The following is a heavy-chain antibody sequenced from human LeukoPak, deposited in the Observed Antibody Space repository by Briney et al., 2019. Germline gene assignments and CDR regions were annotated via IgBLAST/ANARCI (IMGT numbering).Heavy chain of an antibody. D-gene: IGHD3-10*01. J-gene: IGHJ3*02. Sequence: GGSLRLSCAASGFTFSSYAMYWVRQAPGKGLEWVAVISYDGSDKFYADSVKGRFTISRDKAKNTLYLQMNRLRAEDTAVYYCARGGSYSHNAFDIWGQGTMVTVSS. V-gene: IGHV3-30*04. CDR1: GFTFSSYA. CDR3: ARGGSYSHNAFDI. CDR2: ISYDGSDK.